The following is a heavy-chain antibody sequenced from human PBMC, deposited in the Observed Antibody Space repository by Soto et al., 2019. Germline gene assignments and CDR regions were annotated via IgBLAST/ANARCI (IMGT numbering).Heavy chain of an antibody. D-gene: IGHD6-19*01. CDR1: GGTFSSYA. J-gene: IGHJ6*02. Sequence: QVQLVQSGAEVKKPGSSVKVSCKASGGTFSSYAISWVRQAPGQGLEWMGGIIPIFVTANYAQKFQGRVTITADESTSTAYMELSSLRSEDTAVYYCERVRLGIAVARYYYGMDVWGQGTTVTVSS. CDR3: ERVRLGIAVARYYYGMDV. CDR2: IIPIFVTA. V-gene: IGHV1-69*12.